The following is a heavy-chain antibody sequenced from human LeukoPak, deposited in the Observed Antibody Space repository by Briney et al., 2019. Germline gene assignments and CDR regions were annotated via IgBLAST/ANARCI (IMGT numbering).Heavy chain of an antibody. CDR1: GYSISSGYY. D-gene: IGHD2-2*01. CDR2: IYHSGST. Sequence: KPSETLSLTCTVSGYSISSGYYWGWIRQPPGKGLEWIGSIYHSGSTYYNPSLKSRVTISVDTSKNQFSLKLSSVTAADTAVYYCAREDCSSTSCSLSGWFDPWGQGTLVTVSS. V-gene: IGHV4-38-2*02. J-gene: IGHJ5*02. CDR3: AREDCSSTSCSLSGWFDP.